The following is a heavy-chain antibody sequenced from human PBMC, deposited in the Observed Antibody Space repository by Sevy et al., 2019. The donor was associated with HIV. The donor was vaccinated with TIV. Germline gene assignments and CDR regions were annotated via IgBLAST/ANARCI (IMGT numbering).Heavy chain of an antibody. D-gene: IGHD5-18*01. V-gene: IGHV1-18*04. CDR1: GYTFTSYG. J-gene: IGHJ5*02. CDR3: ARDGYSYGYGWFDP. CDR2: ISAYNGNT. Sequence: ASVKVSCKASGYTFTSYGISWVRQAPGQGLEWMGWISAYNGNTNYVQKLQGRVTMTTDTSTSTAYMELRSLRSDDTAVYYCARDGYSYGYGWFDPWGQGTLVTVSS.